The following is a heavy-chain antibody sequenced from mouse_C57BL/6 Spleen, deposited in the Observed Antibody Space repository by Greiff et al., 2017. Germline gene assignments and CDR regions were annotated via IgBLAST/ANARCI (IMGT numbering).Heavy chain of an antibody. Sequence: VPLQQPGAELVKPGASVKLSCKASGYTFTSYWMHWVKQRPGRGLEWIGRLDPNSGGTKYNEKFKSKATVTVDKPSRSAYMQLSSLPSEDSAVYSCARWNGSAWYFDVWGTRTTVTVS. V-gene: IGHV1-72*01. J-gene: IGHJ1*03. CDR1: GYTFTSYW. CDR2: LDPNSGGT. CDR3: ARWNGSAWYFDV. D-gene: IGHD1-1*01.